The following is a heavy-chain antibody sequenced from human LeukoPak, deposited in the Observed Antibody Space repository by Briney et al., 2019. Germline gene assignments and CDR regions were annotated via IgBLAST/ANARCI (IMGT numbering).Heavy chain of an antibody. CDR2: ISGSGGST. V-gene: IGHV3-23*01. CDR1: GFTFSSYA. CDR3: AKVREYSSSWYGRSVPLDY. D-gene: IGHD6-13*01. J-gene: IGHJ4*02. Sequence: GGSLRLSCAASGFTFSSYAMSWVRQAPGKGLEWVSAISGSGGSTYYADSVKGRFTISRDNSKNTLYLQMNSLRAEDTAVYYCAKVREYSSSWYGRSVPLDYWGQGTLVTVSS.